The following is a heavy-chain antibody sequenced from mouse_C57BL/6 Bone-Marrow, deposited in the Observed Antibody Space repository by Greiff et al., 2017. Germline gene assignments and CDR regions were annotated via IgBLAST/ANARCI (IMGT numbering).Heavy chain of an antibody. D-gene: IGHD1-1*01. V-gene: IGHV1-69*01. CDR3: AIYEYGPV. CDR2: IDPSDSYT. CDR1: GYTFTCYW. J-gene: IGHJ1*03. Sequence: QVQLQQPGAELVMPGASVKLSCKASGYTFTCYWMHWVKQRPGQGLEWIGEIDPSDSYTNYNQKFKGKSTLTVDKSSSTAYMQLSSLTSEDSAVYDWAIYEYGPVWGTGTTVTVSS.